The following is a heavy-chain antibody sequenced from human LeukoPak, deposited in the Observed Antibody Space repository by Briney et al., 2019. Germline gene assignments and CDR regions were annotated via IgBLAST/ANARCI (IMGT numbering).Heavy chain of an antibody. Sequence: ASVKVSCKASGYTFTGYYMHWVRQAPGQGHEWMGWINPNSVGTNYAQKLRGRVTMTRDTSISTAYMELSRLRSDDTAVYYCARMGDYDFWRGYYDDWGQGTLVTVSS. J-gene: IGHJ4*02. V-gene: IGHV1-2*02. D-gene: IGHD3-3*01. CDR2: INPNSVGT. CDR3: ARMGDYDFWRGYYDD. CDR1: GYTFTGYY.